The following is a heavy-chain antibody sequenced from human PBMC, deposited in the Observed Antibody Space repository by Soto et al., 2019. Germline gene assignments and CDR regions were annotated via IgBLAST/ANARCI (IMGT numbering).Heavy chain of an antibody. J-gene: IGHJ5*02. CDR3: ARERAAPSWIDP. V-gene: IGHV4-4*02. Sequence: SETLSLTCAVSGGSLSSSNWWSWVRQPPGKALEWLGEIFYSGSTKYNPSLNSRVTISADQSKNHLSLRLSSVTAADTAVYYCARERAAPSWIDPWGQGILVTVSS. CDR2: IFYSGST. D-gene: IGHD6-6*01. CDR1: GGSLSSSNW.